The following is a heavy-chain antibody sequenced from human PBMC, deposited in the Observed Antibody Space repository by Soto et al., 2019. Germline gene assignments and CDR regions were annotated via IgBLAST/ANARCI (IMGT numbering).Heavy chain of an antibody. CDR2: IYYSGST. Sequence: QLQLQESGPGLVKPSETLSLTCTVSGGSISSSSYYWGWIRQPPGKGLEWIGSIYYSGSTYYNPSLKSRVTISVDTSKNQFSLKLSSVTAADTAVYYCARRSPKPRVRGVIHTSFDYWGQGTLVTVSS. CDR3: ARRSPKPRVRGVIHTSFDY. D-gene: IGHD3-10*01. J-gene: IGHJ4*02. CDR1: GGSISSSSYY. V-gene: IGHV4-39*01.